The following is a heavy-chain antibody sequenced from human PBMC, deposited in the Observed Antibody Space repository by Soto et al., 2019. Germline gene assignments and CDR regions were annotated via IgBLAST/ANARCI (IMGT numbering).Heavy chain of an antibody. J-gene: IGHJ6*02. CDR2: IKQDGNEK. Sequence: RLSCAASGFTFSSYWMSWVRQAPGKGLEWVANIKQDGNEKYYVDSVKGRFTISRDNAKNSLYLQMNSLRAEDTAVYYCARGPDKYQLIYASNYYYGMDVWGEGSKVPVS. D-gene: IGHD2-2*02. CDR1: GFTFSSYW. CDR3: ARGPDKYQLIYASNYYYGMDV. V-gene: IGHV3-7*03.